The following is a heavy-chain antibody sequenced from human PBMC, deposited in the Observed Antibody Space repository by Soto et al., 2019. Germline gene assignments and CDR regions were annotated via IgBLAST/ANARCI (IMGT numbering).Heavy chain of an antibody. CDR3: ARDQPLLLWFGELLGGGWFDP. CDR2: IYYSGST. J-gene: IGHJ5*02. D-gene: IGHD3-10*01. Sequence: SETLSLTCTVSGGSISSGDSYWSWILHPPGTGLEWIGYIYYSGSTYYNPSLKSRVTISVDTSKNQFSLKLSSVTAADTAVYYCARDQPLLLWFGELLGGGWFDPWGQGTLVTVSS. CDR1: GGSISSGDSY. V-gene: IGHV4-30-4*01.